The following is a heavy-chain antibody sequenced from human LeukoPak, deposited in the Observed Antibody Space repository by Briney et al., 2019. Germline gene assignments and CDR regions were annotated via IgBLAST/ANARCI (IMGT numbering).Heavy chain of an antibody. CDR1: GYTLTELS. D-gene: IGHD3-16*02. J-gene: IGHJ4*02. Sequence: ASVKVSCKVSGYTLTELSMHWVRQAPGKGLEWMGGFDPEGGETIYAQKFQGRVTMTEDTSTDTAYMELSSLRSEDTAVYYCATDGRLGELSPIDWGQGTLVTVSS. V-gene: IGHV1-24*01. CDR3: ATDGRLGELSPID. CDR2: FDPEGGET.